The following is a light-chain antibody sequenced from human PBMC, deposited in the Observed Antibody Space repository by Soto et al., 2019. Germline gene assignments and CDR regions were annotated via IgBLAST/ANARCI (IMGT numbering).Light chain of an antibody. J-gene: IGLJ3*02. V-gene: IGLV2-11*01. CDR2: DVT. CDR1: SSDVGGYNF. CDR3: CSYAGTYTLWE. Sequence: QSALTQPRSVSGSPGQSVTISCTGTSSDVGGYNFVSWYQQYPGKAPKLIIYDVTKRPSGVPDRFSGSKSGNTASLTISGLQAEDEADYYCCSYAGTYTLWEFGRGTKLTVL.